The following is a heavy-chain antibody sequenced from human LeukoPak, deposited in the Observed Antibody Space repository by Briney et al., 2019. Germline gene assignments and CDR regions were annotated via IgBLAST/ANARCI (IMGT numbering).Heavy chain of an antibody. V-gene: IGHV4-4*09. D-gene: IGHD4-11*01. CDR1: GGSISGGY. CDR2: VYTSGST. J-gene: IGHJ4*02. CDR3: AKSYFDYSTYYSYYFNL. Sequence: PSETLSLTCTVSGGSISGGYWSWIRQPPGRGLEWIGYVYTSGSTNYNPSLKSRVTISVDTTKSQFALKLSSVTAADTAVYYCAKSYFDYSTYYSYYFNLWGQGALVTVSS.